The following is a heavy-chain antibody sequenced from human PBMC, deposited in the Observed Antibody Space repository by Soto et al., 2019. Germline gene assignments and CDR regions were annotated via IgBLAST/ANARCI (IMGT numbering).Heavy chain of an antibody. Sequence: EVQLVESGGGLVQPGGSLRLSCAASGFTFSSYSMNWVRQAPGKGLAWVSYISSSSSTIYYADSVKGRFTISRDNAKNSLYLQMNSLRDEDTAVYYCAREAAAGYLNWFDPWGQGTLVTVSS. V-gene: IGHV3-48*02. CDR2: ISSSSSTI. CDR3: AREAAAGYLNWFDP. J-gene: IGHJ5*02. D-gene: IGHD6-13*01. CDR1: GFTFSSYS.